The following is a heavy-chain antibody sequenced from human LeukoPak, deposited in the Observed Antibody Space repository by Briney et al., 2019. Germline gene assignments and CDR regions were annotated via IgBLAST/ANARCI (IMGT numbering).Heavy chain of an antibody. D-gene: IGHD5-18*01. V-gene: IGHV3-23*01. CDR3: ARDRSPVDTAMAVFDY. Sequence: GGSLRLSCAASGFTVSSNYMSWVRQAPGKGLEWVSAISGSGGSTYYADSVKGRFTISRDNSKNTLYLQMNSLRAEDTAVYYCARDRSPVDTAMAVFDYWGQGTLVTVSS. J-gene: IGHJ4*02. CDR2: ISGSGGST. CDR1: GFTVSSNY.